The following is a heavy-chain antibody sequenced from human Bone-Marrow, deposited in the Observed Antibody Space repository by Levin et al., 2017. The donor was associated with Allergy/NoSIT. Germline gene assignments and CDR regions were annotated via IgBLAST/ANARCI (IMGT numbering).Heavy chain of an antibody. Sequence: SQTLSLTCTVSGGSISDDSYYWAWVRQPPGKGLEWVGSIYYDGSAYYNPSLKTRLTISVDTSKNQFSLRVNSVTAADTAVYYCAGEPNSPYYYHYGLDVWGPGTTITVSS. V-gene: IGHV4-39*07. CDR2: IYYDGSA. J-gene: IGHJ6*02. CDR3: AGEPNSPYYYHYGLDV. D-gene: IGHD2/OR15-2a*01. CDR1: GGSISDDSYY.